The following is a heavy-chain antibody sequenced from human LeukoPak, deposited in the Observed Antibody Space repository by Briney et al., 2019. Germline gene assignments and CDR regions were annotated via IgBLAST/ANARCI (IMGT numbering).Heavy chain of an antibody. D-gene: IGHD5-12*01. V-gene: IGHV1-2*02. CDR1: GYTFTDYY. J-gene: IGHJ4*02. CDR3: ARERGSGYRLLY. CDR2: INPNSGDT. Sequence: ASVKVSCKASGYTFTDYYLHWVRQAPGQGLEWMGWINPNSGDTNYAQKFQGRATMTRDTSISTAYMELSRLTSDDTAVYYCARERGSGYRLLYWGQGTLVTVSS.